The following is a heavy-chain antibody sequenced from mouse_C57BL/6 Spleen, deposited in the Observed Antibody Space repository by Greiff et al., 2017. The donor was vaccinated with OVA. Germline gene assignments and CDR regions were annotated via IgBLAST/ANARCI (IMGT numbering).Heavy chain of an antibody. CDR2: IDPETGGT. V-gene: IGHV1-15*01. Sequence: VQLKESGAELVRPGASVTLSCKASGYTFTDYEMHWVKQTPVHGLEWIGAIDPETGGTAYNQKFKGKAILTADKSSSTAYMELRSLTSEDSAVYYCTRKGLGYYAMDYWGQGTSVTVSS. CDR1: GYTFTDYE. CDR3: TRKGLGYYAMDY. D-gene: IGHD4-1*01. J-gene: IGHJ4*01.